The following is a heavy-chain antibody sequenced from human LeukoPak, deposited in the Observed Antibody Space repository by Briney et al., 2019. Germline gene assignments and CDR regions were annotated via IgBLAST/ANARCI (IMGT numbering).Heavy chain of an antibody. CDR1: GFTFSSYA. CDR3: ARVLYFRENSYAGPFDY. CDR2: IKRDGSED. Sequence: GGSLRLSCAASGFTFSSYAMSWVRQAPGKGLEWVANIKRDGSEDYYVDSVKGRFTISRDNAKNSLYLQMNSLGAEDTAVYYCARVLYFRENSYAGPFDYWGQGSLVTVSS. J-gene: IGHJ4*02. D-gene: IGHD5-18*01. V-gene: IGHV3-7*01.